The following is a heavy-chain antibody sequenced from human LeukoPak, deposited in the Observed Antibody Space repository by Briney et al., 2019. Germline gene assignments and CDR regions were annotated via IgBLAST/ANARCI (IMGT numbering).Heavy chain of an antibody. J-gene: IGHJ5*02. V-gene: IGHV3-7*01. D-gene: IGHD3-10*01. Sequence: GGSLRLSCEGSEFSFSSYWMSWVRQAPGKGLEWVAKIRQDGSEKYYVDSVKGRFTISRDNAKNSMYLLMNSLRVEDTAVYYCVRDVLYYYGAERLFWFDPWGQGTLVTVSS. CDR2: IRQDGSEK. CDR1: EFSFSSYW. CDR3: VRDVLYYYGAERLFWFDP.